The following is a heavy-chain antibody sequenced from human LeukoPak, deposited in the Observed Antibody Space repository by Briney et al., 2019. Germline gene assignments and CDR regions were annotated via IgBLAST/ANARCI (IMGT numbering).Heavy chain of an antibody. D-gene: IGHD1-26*01. J-gene: IGHJ4*02. CDR1: GGSISSSSYY. CDR2: IYYSGST. V-gene: IGHV4-39*01. CDR3: ARQIGGSFWNY. Sequence: SETLSLTCTVSGGSISSSSYYWGWIRQPPGKGLEWIGSIYYSGSTYYNPFLKSRVTISVDTSKNQFSLKLSSVTAADTAVYYCARQIGGSFWNYWGQGTLVTVSS.